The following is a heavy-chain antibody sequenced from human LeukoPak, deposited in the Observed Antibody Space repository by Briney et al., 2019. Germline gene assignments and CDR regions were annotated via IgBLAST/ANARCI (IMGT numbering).Heavy chain of an antibody. CDR1: GGTFSSYA. CDR3: AREGYYYDSGGYPFDY. CDR2: IIPIFGTA. J-gene: IGHJ4*02. Sequence: GASVKVSGKASGGTFSSYAISWVRQAPGQGLEWMGGIIPIFGTANYAQKFQGRVTITADESTSTAYMELSSLRSEDTAVYYCAREGYYYDSGGYPFDYWGQGTLVTVSS. D-gene: IGHD3-22*01. V-gene: IGHV1-69*13.